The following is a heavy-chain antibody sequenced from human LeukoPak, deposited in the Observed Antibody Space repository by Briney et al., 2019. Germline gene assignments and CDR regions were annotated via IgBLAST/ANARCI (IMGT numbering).Heavy chain of an antibody. CDR1: GFTFSSYG. CDR3: ARGVEQWLAYYFDY. Sequence: GRSLRLSCAASGFTFSSYGMHWVRQAPGKGLEWVAVIWYDGSNKYYADSVKGRFTISRDNSKNTLYLQMNTLRAEDTAVYYCARGVEQWLAYYFDYWGQGTLVTVSS. J-gene: IGHJ4*02. D-gene: IGHD6-19*01. CDR2: IWYDGSNK. V-gene: IGHV3-33*01.